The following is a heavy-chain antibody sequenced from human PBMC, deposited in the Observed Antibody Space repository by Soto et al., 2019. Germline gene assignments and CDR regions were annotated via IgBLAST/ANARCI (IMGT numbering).Heavy chain of an antibody. CDR1: GGSVSSGSYY. D-gene: IGHD6-19*01. V-gene: IGHV4-61*01. CDR2: IYYSGST. CDR3: ARYRSLAGFRDY. Sequence: QVQLQESGPGLVKPSETLSLTCTVSGGSVSSGSYYWSWIRQPPGKGLEWIGYIYYSGSTNYNPSLKSRVTISVDTSKNQSAMKLSSVTAADTAVYYCARYRSLAGFRDYWCQGTLVTVS. J-gene: IGHJ4*02.